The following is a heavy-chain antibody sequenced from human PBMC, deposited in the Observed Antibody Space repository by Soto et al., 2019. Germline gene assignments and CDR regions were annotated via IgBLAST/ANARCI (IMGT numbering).Heavy chain of an antibody. D-gene: IGHD2-8*01. V-gene: IGHV4-31*03. CDR3: ARDLRGYCTNGVCYRGPDYYYYGMDV. CDR2: IYYSGST. Sequence: SETLSLTCTVSGGSISSGGYYWSWIRQHPGKGLEWIGYIYYSGSTYYNPSLKNRVTISVDTSKNQFSLKLSSVTAADTAVYFCARDLRGYCTNGVCYRGPDYYYYGMDVWGQGTTVTVSS. J-gene: IGHJ6*02. CDR1: GGSISSGGYY.